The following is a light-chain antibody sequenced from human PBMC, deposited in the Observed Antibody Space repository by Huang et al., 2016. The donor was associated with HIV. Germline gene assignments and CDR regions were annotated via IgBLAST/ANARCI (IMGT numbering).Light chain of an antibody. V-gene: IGKV3-20*01. J-gene: IGKJ5*01. CDR2: VAS. CDR3: QQFGSSPPVT. CDR1: QSVISNY. Sequence: EIVLTQSPGTLSLSPGERATLSCRASQSVISNYLALYQQKAGQAPRLLIYVASNRVTGIPDRFSGSGSGTDFTLTISRLEPEDVSVYYCQQFGSSPPVTFGQGTRLEIK.